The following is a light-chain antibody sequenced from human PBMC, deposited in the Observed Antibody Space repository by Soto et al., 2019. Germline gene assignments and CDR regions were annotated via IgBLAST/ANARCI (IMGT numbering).Light chain of an antibody. CDR2: VGTGGIVG. J-gene: IGLJ2*01. CDR3: GADHGSGSNFVVV. Sequence: QAVVTQPPSASASLGASVTLTCTLSSGYSNYKVDWYQQRPGKGPRFVMRVGTGGIVGSKGDGIPDRFSVLGSGLNRYLTIKNIQEVDEGDYHCGADHGSGSNFVVVFGGGTKLTVL. CDR1: SGYSNYK. V-gene: IGLV9-49*01.